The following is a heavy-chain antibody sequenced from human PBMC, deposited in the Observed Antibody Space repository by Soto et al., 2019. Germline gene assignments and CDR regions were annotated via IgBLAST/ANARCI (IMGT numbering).Heavy chain of an antibody. J-gene: IGHJ6*02. D-gene: IGHD3-10*01. CDR2: IYTSGST. Sequence: KTSETLSLTCTVSGGSISSYYWSWIRQPAGKGLEWIGRIYTSGSTNYNPSLKSRVTMSVDTSTNQFSLKLSSVTAADTAVYYCARDWGYYGSGSSTYYYYGMDVWGQGTTVTVSS. V-gene: IGHV4-4*07. CDR3: ARDWGYYGSGSSTYYYYGMDV. CDR1: GGSISSYY.